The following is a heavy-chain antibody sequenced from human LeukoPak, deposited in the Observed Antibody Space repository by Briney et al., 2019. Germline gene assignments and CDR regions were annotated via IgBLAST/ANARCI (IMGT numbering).Heavy chain of an antibody. D-gene: IGHD1-26*01. CDR3: TRDASGDTNSGPRMDV. V-gene: IGHV3-7*05. CDR2: IRPDGSEK. CDR1: AFTFRTYW. J-gene: IGHJ6*02. Sequence: GGSLRLSCAASAFTFRTYWMSWVRQAPGKGLEWVAMIRPDGSEKYYVDSVKGLFTISRDNAKNSLYLQMSSLRAEDTAVYYCTRDASGDTNSGPRMDVWGQGTTVTVSS.